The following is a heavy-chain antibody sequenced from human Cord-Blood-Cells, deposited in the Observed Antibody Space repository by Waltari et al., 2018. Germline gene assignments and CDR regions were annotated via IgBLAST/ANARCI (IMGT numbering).Heavy chain of an antibody. CDR3: ARKAYRVAVAGTEYWFDP. CDR2: IYYSGST. V-gene: IGHV4-59*08. D-gene: IGHD6-19*01. Sequence: QVQLQESGPGLVKPSETLSLTCTVSGGSISSYYWSWIRQPPGKGLEWIGYIYYSGSTTYNPSLEGRVTIEVDTSRTQFSLKLSSVTAADTAVYYCARKAYRVAVAGTEYWFDPWGQGTLVTVSS. J-gene: IGHJ5*02. CDR1: GGSISSYY.